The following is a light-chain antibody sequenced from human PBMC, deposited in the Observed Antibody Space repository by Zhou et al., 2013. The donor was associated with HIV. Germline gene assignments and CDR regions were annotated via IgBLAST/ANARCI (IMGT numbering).Light chain of an antibody. J-gene: IGKJ1*01. CDR3: QKYDNAPRT. CDR1: QGIRNS. Sequence: DIQMTQSPSSLSASVGDRVTITCRASQGIRNSLAWYQQKPGQVPKLLIYSASTLQSGVPSRSSGSGSGTDFTLTINSLQPEDVATYFCQKYDNAPRTFGQGTKVEIK. V-gene: IGKV1-27*01. CDR2: SAS.